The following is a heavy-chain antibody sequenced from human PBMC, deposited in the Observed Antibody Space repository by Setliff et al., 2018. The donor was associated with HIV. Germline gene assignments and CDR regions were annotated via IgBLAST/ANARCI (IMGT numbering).Heavy chain of an antibody. CDR3: ARDAGAPGRGNPLDY. Sequence: ASVKVSCKPSGYTLTGHYMHWVRQAPGQGLEWMGYFNPNNAASKFAQKFQGRVTLTRDTSITTAYMELSTLRDDDTAVYYCARDAGAPGRGNPLDYWGQGTLVTVSS. V-gene: IGHV1-2*02. J-gene: IGHJ4*02. D-gene: IGHD3-10*01. CDR2: FNPNNAAS. CDR1: GYTLTGHY.